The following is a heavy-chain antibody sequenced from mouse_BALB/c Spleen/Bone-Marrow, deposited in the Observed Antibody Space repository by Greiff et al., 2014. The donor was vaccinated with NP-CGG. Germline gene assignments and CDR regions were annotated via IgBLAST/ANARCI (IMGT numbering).Heavy chain of an antibody. D-gene: IGHD1-1*01. CDR2: IDPENGNT. J-gene: IGHJ1*01. CDR1: GFNIKDYY. CDR3: ASGYYGSSPYWYFDV. V-gene: IGHV14-1*02. Sequence: EVQLQQSGAELVRPGALVKLSCKASGFNIKDYYMHWVKQRPEQGLEWIGWIDPENGNTIYDPKFQGKASITADTSSNTAYLQLSGLTSEGTAVYYCASGYYGSSPYWYFDVWGAGTTVTVSS.